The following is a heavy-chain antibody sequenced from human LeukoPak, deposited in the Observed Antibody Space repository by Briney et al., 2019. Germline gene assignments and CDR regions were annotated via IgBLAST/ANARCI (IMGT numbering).Heavy chain of an antibody. CDR1: GFTFSSYC. J-gene: IGHJ4*02. Sequence: GGSLRLSCAPSGFTFSSYCMHWVRPAPGKGLGWVAVISYAGSNKYYADSVKDRFTISSDNSKNTLYLQMNSLRAEDTAVYYCCSAANYYDSSGYPDYWGQGTLVTVSS. D-gene: IGHD3-22*01. V-gene: IGHV3-30*03. CDR2: ISYAGSNK. CDR3: CSAANYYDSSGYPDY.